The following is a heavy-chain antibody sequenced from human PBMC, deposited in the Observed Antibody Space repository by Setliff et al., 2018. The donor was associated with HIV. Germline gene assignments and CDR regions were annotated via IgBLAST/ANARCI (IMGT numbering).Heavy chain of an antibody. J-gene: IGHJ4*02. CDR1: GGSLSSSNYY. Sequence: KPSETLSLTCTVSGGSLSSSNYYCGWIRQPPGKGLEWIGSIYYSGNTYYNPSLKSRVTISGDTSKKQFSLKLRAVTAADSAVYYCARQGRPGDFDSWGQGTLVTVSS. D-gene: IGHD7-27*01. CDR2: IYYSGNT. V-gene: IGHV4-39*01. CDR3: ARQGRPGDFDS.